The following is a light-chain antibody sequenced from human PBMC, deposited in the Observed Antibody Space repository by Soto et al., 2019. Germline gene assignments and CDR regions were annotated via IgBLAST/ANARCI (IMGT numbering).Light chain of an antibody. Sequence: DIQMTQSPSSLSASVGDRVTITCRPSQDIGTNLAWFQQKPGKAPNLLIYAASTLQSGVPSRFSGSGSGTDFTLTISSLQPEDFATYYCQQANSFPLTFGGGTKVEI. V-gene: IGKV1-12*01. CDR2: AAS. J-gene: IGKJ4*01. CDR3: QQANSFPLT. CDR1: QDIGTN.